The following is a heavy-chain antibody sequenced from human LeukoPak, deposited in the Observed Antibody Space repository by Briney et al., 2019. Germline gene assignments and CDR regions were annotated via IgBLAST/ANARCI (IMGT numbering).Heavy chain of an antibody. CDR3: ARDRDSSSWSRGYFDY. J-gene: IGHJ4*02. CDR2: ISYDGSNK. V-gene: IGHV3-30*04. D-gene: IGHD6-13*01. CDR1: GFTFSSYA. Sequence: GGSLRLSCAASGFTFSSYAMHWVRQAPGKGLEWVAVISYDGSNKYYADSVKGRFTISRDNSKNTPYLQMNSLRAEDTAVYYCARDRDSSSWSRGYFDYWGQGTLVTVSS.